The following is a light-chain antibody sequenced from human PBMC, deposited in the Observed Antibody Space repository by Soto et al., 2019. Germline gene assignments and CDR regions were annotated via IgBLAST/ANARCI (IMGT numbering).Light chain of an antibody. CDR2: GAF. CDR3: QQYDNWPYT. CDR1: QIIGTN. J-gene: IGKJ2*01. Sequence: ENVLTQSPATLSVSQWESATLSCRTSQIIGTNLAWYQQKPGQAPRLLIYGAFIRAPGFPVRFRGTGSGSEFTLTISSLQTEDGALYYCQQYDNWPYTFGQGTNLEIK. V-gene: IGKV3-15*01.